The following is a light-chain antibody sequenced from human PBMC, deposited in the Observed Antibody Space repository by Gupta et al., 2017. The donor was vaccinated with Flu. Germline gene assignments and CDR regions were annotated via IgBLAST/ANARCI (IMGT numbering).Light chain of an antibody. CDR2: EAT. CDR1: QDIDDD. Sequence: ETTLTQSPAFMSATPGDKVNISCKASQDIDDDMNWYQQKPGEAAIFIIQEATKRGNGISHRFSGRGYGTDFTLTRKNRESEDAAYYCGQQHTNFSSFGPGTKVDIK. V-gene: IGKV5-2*01. J-gene: IGKJ3*01. CDR3: QQHTNFSS.